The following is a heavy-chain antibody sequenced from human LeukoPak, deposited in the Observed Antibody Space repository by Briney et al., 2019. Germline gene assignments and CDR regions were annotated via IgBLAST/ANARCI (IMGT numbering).Heavy chain of an antibody. D-gene: IGHD1-26*01. CDR3: ARGRIVGAALGYYYYMDV. CDR1: GYTFTGYY. J-gene: IGHJ6*03. V-gene: IGHV1-2*02. Sequence: GASVKVSCKASGYTFTGYYMHWVRQAPGQGLEWMGWINPNSGGTNYAQKYQGRVTMTRDTSISTAYLELSRLRSDDTAVYYCARGRIVGAALGYYYYMDVWGKGTTVTISS. CDR2: INPNSGGT.